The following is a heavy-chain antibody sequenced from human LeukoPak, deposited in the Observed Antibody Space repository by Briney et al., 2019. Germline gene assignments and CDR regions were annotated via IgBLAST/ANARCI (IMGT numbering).Heavy chain of an antibody. Sequence: SETLSLTCTVSGGSISSYYWSWIRQPAGKGLEWIGRIYISGSTNYNPSLKSRVTISVDTSKNQFSLKLSSVTAADTAVYYCASPTPLYGSGSYYNPRWFDPWGQGTLVTVSS. CDR1: GGSISSYY. J-gene: IGHJ5*02. CDR2: IYISGST. D-gene: IGHD3-10*01. CDR3: ASPTPLYGSGSYYNPRWFDP. V-gene: IGHV4-4*07.